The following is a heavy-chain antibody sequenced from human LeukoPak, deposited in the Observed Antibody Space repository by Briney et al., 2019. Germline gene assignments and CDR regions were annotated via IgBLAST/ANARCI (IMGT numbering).Heavy chain of an antibody. V-gene: IGHV6-1*01. CDR3: ARTTFTTFVNWFDP. Sequence: SQTLSLTCAISGDSVSRKSAAWNWIRQSPSRGLEWLGRTYYRSKWYNDYAVSVKSRITINPDTSKNQFSLQLSSVTPEDTAVYFCARTTFTTFVNWFDPWGQGTLVTVSS. CDR1: GDSVSRKSAA. J-gene: IGHJ5*02. CDR2: TYYRSKWYN. D-gene: IGHD1-1*01.